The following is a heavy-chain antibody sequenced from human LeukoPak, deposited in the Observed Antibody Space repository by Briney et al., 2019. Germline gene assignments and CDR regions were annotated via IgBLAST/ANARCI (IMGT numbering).Heavy chain of an antibody. D-gene: IGHD3-3*01. CDR3: ARGSETYYDFWSGSAFDY. J-gene: IGHJ4*02. V-gene: IGHV1-2*02. Sequence: ASEKVSCQASGYSLTRYYIHWVRQAPGQGLDWMGWINPKNGATKYAQKFQGRVTMTRDTSISRAYIELTRLRSDDTAVYYCARGSETYYDFWSGSAFDYWGQGTLVTVSS. CDR2: INPKNGAT. CDR1: GYSLTRYY.